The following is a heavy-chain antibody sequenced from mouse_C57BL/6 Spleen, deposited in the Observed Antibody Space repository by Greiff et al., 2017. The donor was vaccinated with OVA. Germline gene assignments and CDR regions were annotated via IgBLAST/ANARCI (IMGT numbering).Heavy chain of an antibody. J-gene: IGHJ3*01. CDR3: ARYGYDVEAWFAY. Sequence: QVQLQQSGAELVKPGASVKMSCKASGYTFTSYWITWVKQRPGQGLEWIGDIYPGSGSTNYNEKFKSKATLTVDTSSSTAYMQLSSLTSEDSAVYYCARYGYDVEAWFAYWGQGTLVTVSA. V-gene: IGHV1-55*01. CDR1: GYTFTSYW. D-gene: IGHD2-2*01. CDR2: IYPGSGST.